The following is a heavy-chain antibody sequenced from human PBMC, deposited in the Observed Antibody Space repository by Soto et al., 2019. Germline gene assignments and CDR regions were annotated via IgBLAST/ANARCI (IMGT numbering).Heavy chain of an antibody. J-gene: IGHJ6*02. D-gene: IGHD1-7*01. CDR1: GDSVSSNSAA. CDR2: TYYRSRWYN. CDR3: AGTTSHYYYYGMDV. Sequence: SQTLSLTCVISGDSVSSNSAAWNWIRQSPSRGLEWLGRTYYRSRWYNDYAVSVRSRITVNPDTSKNQFSLQLTSVTPEDTAVYYCAGTTSHYYYYGMDVWGQGTTVTVSS. V-gene: IGHV6-1*01.